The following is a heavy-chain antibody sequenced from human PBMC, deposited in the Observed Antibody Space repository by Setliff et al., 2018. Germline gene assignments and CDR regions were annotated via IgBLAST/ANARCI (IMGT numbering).Heavy chain of an antibody. CDR1: GYTFSDYL. Sequence: ASVKVSCKASGYTFSDYLIHWVRQAPGLRPEWIGRVDCNSGSVHYAQNFQSRVSVTRDPSTTTAFMELSSLRSDDTALYYCARSPSSGAYWNPRPFYSDYWARGTLVTVSS. V-gene: IGHV1-46*01. CDR3: ARSPSSGAYWNPRPFYSDY. CDR2: VDCNSGSV. J-gene: IGHJ4*02. D-gene: IGHD1-26*01.